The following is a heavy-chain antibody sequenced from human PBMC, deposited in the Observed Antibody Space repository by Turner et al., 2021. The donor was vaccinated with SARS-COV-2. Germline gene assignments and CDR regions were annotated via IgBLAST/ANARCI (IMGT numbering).Heavy chain of an antibody. CDR3: ARDWGEYYFDY. CDR1: GFTVSSNY. V-gene: IGHV3-53*02. D-gene: IGHD3-16*01. CDR2: IYSGGST. Sequence: EVQLVETGVGLIQPGGSLRRSCAASGFTVSSNYMSWVRQAPGNGLEWVSVIYSGGSTFYADSVKGRFTISRDNSKNTLYLQMNSLRAEDTAVYYCARDWGEYYFDYWGQGTLVTVSS. J-gene: IGHJ4*02.